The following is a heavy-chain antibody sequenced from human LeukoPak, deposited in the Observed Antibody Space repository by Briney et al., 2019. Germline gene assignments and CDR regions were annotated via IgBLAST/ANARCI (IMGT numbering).Heavy chain of an antibody. J-gene: IGHJ3*02. CDR1: GYSISSAYY. D-gene: IGHD2-2*01. CDR3: ARGVGCSSTSCYEVAFDI. Sequence: PSETLSLTCTVSGYSISSAYYWGWIRQPPGKGLEWIGSVYHRGSTYYNPSLKSRVTISVDTSKNQFSLKLSSVTAADTAVYYCARGVGCSSTSCYEVAFDIWGQGTMVTVSS. V-gene: IGHV4-38-2*02. CDR2: VYHRGST.